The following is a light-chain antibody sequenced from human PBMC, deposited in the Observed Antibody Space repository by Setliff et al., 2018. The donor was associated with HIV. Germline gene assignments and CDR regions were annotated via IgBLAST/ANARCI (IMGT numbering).Light chain of an antibody. Sequence: QSALTQPASVSGSPGQSITVSCTGTSSDVGAYNYVSWYQQHPGKAPKLMIHEVSNRPSGVSNRFSGSKSGNTASLTISGLQAEDEADYYCSSYTSSSTHYVFGTGTKV. CDR1: SSDVGAYNY. CDR2: EVS. J-gene: IGLJ1*01. V-gene: IGLV2-14*01. CDR3: SSYTSSSTHYV.